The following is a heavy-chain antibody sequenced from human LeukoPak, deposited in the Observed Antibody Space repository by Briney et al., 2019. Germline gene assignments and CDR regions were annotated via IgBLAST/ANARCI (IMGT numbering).Heavy chain of an antibody. CDR3: ARDHSQPAIGL. J-gene: IGHJ2*01. CDR2: ISYIGIT. Sequence: PSETLSLTCTVSGGSISSYYWSWIRQPPGKGLEWIGYISYIGITNYNPSLKSRVTISVDTSKNQFSLKLSSVTAADTAVYYRARDHSQPAIGLWGRGTLVTVSS. D-gene: IGHD1-14*01. V-gene: IGHV4-59*01. CDR1: GGSISSYY.